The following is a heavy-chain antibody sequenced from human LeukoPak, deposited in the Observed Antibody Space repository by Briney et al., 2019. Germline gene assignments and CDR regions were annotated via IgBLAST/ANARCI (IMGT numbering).Heavy chain of an antibody. CDR3: ARAFGRYCSSTSCYVKGLDY. J-gene: IGHJ4*02. D-gene: IGHD2-2*01. V-gene: IGHV3-7*01. Sequence: PGGSLRLSCAASGFTFSSYWMSWVRQAPGKGPEWVAHIKQDASQEYHVDSVKGRFTISRDNAKNSLYLQMNSLRAEDTAVYYCARAFGRYCSSTSCYVKGLDYWGQGTLVTVSS. CDR1: GFTFSSYW. CDR2: IKQDASQE.